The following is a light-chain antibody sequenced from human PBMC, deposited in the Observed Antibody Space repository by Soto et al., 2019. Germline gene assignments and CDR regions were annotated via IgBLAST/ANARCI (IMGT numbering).Light chain of an antibody. CDR1: SSDVGGYNY. CDR3: CSYAGSYTFEV. J-gene: IGLJ1*01. Sequence: QSALTQPRSVSGSPGQSVTISCTGTSSDVGGYNYVSWYQQHPGKAPKLMLYDVNKRPSGVPDRFSGSKSGNTASLTISGLQAEDEADYYCCSYAGSYTFEVFGTGTKLTVL. CDR2: DVN. V-gene: IGLV2-11*01.